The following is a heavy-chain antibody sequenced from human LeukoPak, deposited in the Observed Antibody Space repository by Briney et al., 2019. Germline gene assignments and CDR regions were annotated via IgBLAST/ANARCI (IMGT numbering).Heavy chain of an antibody. D-gene: IGHD5-24*01. V-gene: IGHV4-59*08. CDR2: IYYSGST. CDR1: GGSISSYY. Sequence: SETLSLTCTVSGGSISSYYWSWIRQPPGKGLEWIGYIYYSGSTNYKPSLKSRVTISVDTSKNQFSLKLSSVTATDTAVYYCAREGWLQYDYWGQGTLVTVSS. CDR3: AREGWLQYDY. J-gene: IGHJ4*02.